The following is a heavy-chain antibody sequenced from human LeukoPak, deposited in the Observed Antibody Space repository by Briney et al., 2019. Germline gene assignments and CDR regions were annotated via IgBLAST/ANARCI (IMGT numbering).Heavy chain of an antibody. J-gene: IGHJ4*02. CDR2: ISGSGGST. CDR1: GFTFSSYA. D-gene: IGHD6-19*01. CDR3: AKDPEYSSGWYLDY. Sequence: GGSLRLSCATSGFTFSSYAMSWVRQAPGKGLEWVSAISGSGGSTYYADSVKGRFTISRDNSKNTLYLQMNSLRAEDTAVYYCAKDPEYSSGWYLDYWGQGTLVTVSS. V-gene: IGHV3-23*01.